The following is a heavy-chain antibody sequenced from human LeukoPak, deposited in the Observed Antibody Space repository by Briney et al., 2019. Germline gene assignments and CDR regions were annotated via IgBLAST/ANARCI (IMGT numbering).Heavy chain of an antibody. CDR3: ARARRDPRYMDV. V-gene: IGHV4-39*07. J-gene: IGHJ6*03. CDR2: IYYSGST. Sequence: SETLSLTCTVSGGSISSSSYYWGWIRQPPGKGLEWIGSIYYSGSTYYNPSLKSRVTISVDTPKNQFSLKLSSVTAADTAVYYCARARRDPRYMDVWGKGTTVTVSS. CDR1: GGSISSSSYY.